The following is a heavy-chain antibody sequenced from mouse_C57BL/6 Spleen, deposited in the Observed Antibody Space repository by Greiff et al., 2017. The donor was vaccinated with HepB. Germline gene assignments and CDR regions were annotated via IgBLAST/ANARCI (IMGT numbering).Heavy chain of an antibody. J-gene: IGHJ4*01. V-gene: IGHV1-19*01. CDR1: GYTFTDYY. D-gene: IGHD1-1*01. Sequence: EVKLQESGPVLVKPGASVKMSCKASGYTFTDYYMNWVKQSHGKSLEWIGVINPYNGGTSYNQKFKGKATLTVDKSSSTAYMELNSLTSEDSAVYYCARGAITTDAMDYWGQGTSVTVSS. CDR2: INPYNGGT. CDR3: ARGAITTDAMDY.